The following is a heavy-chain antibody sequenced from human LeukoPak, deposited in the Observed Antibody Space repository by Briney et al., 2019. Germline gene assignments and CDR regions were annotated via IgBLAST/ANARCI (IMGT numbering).Heavy chain of an antibody. CDR2: ISSSGSTI. CDR3: ARVNTYYDILTGYFTFDY. V-gene: IGHV3-11*01. Sequence: GGSLRLPCAASGFTFSDYYMSWIRQAPGKGLEWVSYISSSGSTIYYADSVRGRFTISRANAKNSLYLQMNSLRAEDTAVYYCARVNTYYDILTGYFTFDYWGQGTLVTVSS. CDR1: GFTFSDYY. D-gene: IGHD3-9*01. J-gene: IGHJ4*02.